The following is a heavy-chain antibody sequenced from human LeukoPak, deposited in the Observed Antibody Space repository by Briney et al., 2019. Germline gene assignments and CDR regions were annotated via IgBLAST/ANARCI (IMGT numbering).Heavy chain of an antibody. D-gene: IGHD3-22*01. V-gene: IGHV3-33*01. J-gene: IGHJ4*02. CDR1: GFTFSSYG. Sequence: GRSLRLSCAASGFTFSSYGMHWVRQAPGKGLEWVAVIWYDGSNKYYADSVKGRLTISRDNSKNTLYLQMNSLRAEDTAVYYCARDITGFNYYDSSGYGDYWGQGTLVTVSS. CDR2: IWYDGSNK. CDR3: ARDITGFNYYDSSGYGDY.